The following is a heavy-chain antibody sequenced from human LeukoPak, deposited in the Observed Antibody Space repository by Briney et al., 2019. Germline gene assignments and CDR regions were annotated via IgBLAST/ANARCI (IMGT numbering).Heavy chain of an antibody. CDR2: IRYDGSNK. D-gene: IGHD5-12*01. CDR1: GFSFSNYA. Sequence: PGGSLRLSCAASGFSFSNYAMSWVRQAPGKGLEWVAFIRYDGSNKYYADSVKGRFTISRDNSKNTLYLQMNSLRAEDTAVYYCAKQTLRGYSGYDHSDYWGQGTLVTVSS. J-gene: IGHJ4*02. CDR3: AKQTLRGYSGYDHSDY. V-gene: IGHV3-30*02.